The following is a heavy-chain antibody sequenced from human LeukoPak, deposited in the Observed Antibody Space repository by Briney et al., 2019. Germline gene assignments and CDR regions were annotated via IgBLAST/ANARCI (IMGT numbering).Heavy chain of an antibody. V-gene: IGHV3-11*01. CDR1: GSRLSDYY. J-gene: IGHJ5*02. Sequence: GEPLSLSRAAAGSRLSDYYRSWILQAQGKGLEWHSYINIGGTNTHYAYSVHDRFTISRDNAKKSLYLEMNNLRAEDPAVYYCATDGAGFDPWGQGVLVTVSS. CDR2: INIGGTNT. CDR3: ATDGAGFDP.